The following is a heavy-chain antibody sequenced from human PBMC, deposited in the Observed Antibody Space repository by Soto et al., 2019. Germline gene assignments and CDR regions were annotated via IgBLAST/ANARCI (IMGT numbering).Heavy chain of an antibody. D-gene: IGHD3-9*01. CDR1: GGSISSYY. CDR2: IYTSGST. J-gene: IGHJ4*02. Sequence: SETLSLTCTVSGGSISSYYWSWIRQPAGKGLEWIGRIYTSGSTNYNPSPKSRVTMSVDTSKNQFSLKLSSVTAADTAVYYCARTYYDILTGYIDYWGQGTLVTVSS. CDR3: ARTYYDILTGYIDY. V-gene: IGHV4-4*07.